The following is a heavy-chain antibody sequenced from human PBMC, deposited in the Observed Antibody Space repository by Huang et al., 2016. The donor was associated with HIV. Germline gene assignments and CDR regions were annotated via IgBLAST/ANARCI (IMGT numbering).Heavy chain of an antibody. J-gene: IGHJ5*02. CDR3: ARGVTARYLNWFDP. D-gene: IGHD2-21*02. Sequence: EVQLVESGGGLVQPGGSLRLSCAASGFTFNIYSMNWVRMAAGKGREGVSYMSSSSSSSTIYYADSVKGRFTISRDNAKNSLYLQMNSLRVEDTAVYYCARGVTARYLNWFDPWGQGTLVTVSS. V-gene: IGHV3-48*01. CDR2: MSSSSSSSTI. CDR1: GFTFNIYS.